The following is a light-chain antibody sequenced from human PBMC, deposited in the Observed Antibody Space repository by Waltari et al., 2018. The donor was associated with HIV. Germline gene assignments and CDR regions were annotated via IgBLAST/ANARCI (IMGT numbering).Light chain of an antibody. V-gene: IGKV1-39*01. J-gene: IGKJ1*01. CDR2: AAS. CDR1: QSISSY. Sequence: DIQMTQSPSSLSASVGDRVTITCRASQSISSYLNWYQQKPGKATKLLIYAASSVQSGVPSRCCGSGSGTVFTLTISCLQPEDFATYYCQQSYSTSWTFGQGTKVEIK. CDR3: QQSYSTSWT.